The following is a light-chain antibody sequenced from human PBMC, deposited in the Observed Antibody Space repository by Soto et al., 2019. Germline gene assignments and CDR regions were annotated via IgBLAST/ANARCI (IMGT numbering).Light chain of an antibody. V-gene: IGKV1-12*02. J-gene: IGKJ2*01. CDR1: HSISSW. CDR3: QHANTCPYT. Sequence: DLQMTQSPSSVSASVGDRVTITCRASHSISSWLAWYQQKPGKAPKLLIYAASSLQSGSPSRFCGSGSGTDFTLTICSPQPEDFAAYYCQHANTCPYTFVQGTKQEIK. CDR2: AAS.